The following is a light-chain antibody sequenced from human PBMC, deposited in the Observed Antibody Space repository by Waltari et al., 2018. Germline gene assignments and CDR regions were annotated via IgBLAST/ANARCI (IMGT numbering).Light chain of an antibody. CDR2: ADS. CDR1: RSDVGSYNL. CDR3: CSYAGSFTLV. J-gene: IGLJ2*01. Sequence: QSALTQPASVSGSPGQSITIPCTGTRSDVGSYNLVSWYQEHPGKAPKLMLYADSKRPSGVSNRFSGSKSGNTASLTISGLQAEDEADYYCCSYAGSFTLVFGGGTKLTVL. V-gene: IGLV2-23*01.